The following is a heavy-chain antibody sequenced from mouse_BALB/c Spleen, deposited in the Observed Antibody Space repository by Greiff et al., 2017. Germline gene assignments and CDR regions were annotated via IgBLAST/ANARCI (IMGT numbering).Heavy chain of an antibody. CDR3: ARRSEGYAMDY. D-gene: IGHD1-1*01. J-gene: IGHJ4*01. CDR2: ISDGGSYT. Sequence: EVKLMESGGGLVKPGGSLKLSCAASGFTFSDYYMYWVRQTPEKRLEWVATISDGGSYTYYPDSVKGRFTISRDNAKNNLYLQMSSLKSEDTAMYYCARRSEGYAMDYWGQGTSVTVSS. CDR1: GFTFSDYY. V-gene: IGHV5-4*02.